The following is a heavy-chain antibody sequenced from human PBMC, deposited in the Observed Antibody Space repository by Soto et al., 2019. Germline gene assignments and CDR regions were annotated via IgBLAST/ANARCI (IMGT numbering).Heavy chain of an antibody. CDR1: GASISSEQY. D-gene: IGHD6-19*01. CDR3: ARSFGWYAIDQ. Sequence: QMPLQESGPGLVKASETLSLTCAVSGASISSEQYWTWVRQPPGKGLEWIGDIHHSGSTNNNPSLRSRLIMSVDTSKNQFSLNLNSVTAADTAVYYCARSFGWYAIDQWGQGTLVTVSS. V-gene: IGHV4-4*02. CDR2: IHHSGST. J-gene: IGHJ4*02.